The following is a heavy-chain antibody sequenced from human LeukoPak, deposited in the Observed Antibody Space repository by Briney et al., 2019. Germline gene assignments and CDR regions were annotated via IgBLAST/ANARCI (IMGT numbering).Heavy chain of an antibody. CDR1: GDSITSSSYY. CDR2: MYYTGTI. V-gene: IGHV4-39*07. Sequence: SETLSFTCTVSGDSITSSSYYWGWIRQPPGKGLEWIGTMYYTGTIYYNPSLKSRVTISVDTSKNQFSLSLSSVTAADTAVYYCARPIRNWGQGTLVIVPS. CDR3: ARPIRN. J-gene: IGHJ4*02.